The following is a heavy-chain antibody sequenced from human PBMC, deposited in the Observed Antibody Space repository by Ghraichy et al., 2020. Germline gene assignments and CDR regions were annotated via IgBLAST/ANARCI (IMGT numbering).Heavy chain of an antibody. Sequence: SQTLSLTCAISGDSVTNNNVAWDWIRQSPSRGLECLGRTYYRSKWFDDYAAFVKSRITINPDTSKNQFSLVLKSVSPEDTAVYYCAREKRTPYGTRDFDYWGQGTLVTVSS. CDR1: GDSVTNNNVA. CDR3: AREKRTPYGTRDFDY. J-gene: IGHJ4*02. V-gene: IGHV6-1*01. CDR2: TYYRSKWFD. D-gene: IGHD4/OR15-4a*01.